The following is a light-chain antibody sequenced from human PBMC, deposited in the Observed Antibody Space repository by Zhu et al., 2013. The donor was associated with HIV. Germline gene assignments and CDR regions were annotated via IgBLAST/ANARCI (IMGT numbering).Light chain of an antibody. Sequence: QSVLTQPPSVSAAPGQMVTISCSGSTSNIGNNFVSWYQQLPGTAPKLLIYDTNKRPSGIPDRFSGSKSATSATLGIAGLQTGDEADYYCGTWDSSLSAVVFGGGTKLTVL. V-gene: IGLV1-51*01. CDR1: TSNIGNNF. J-gene: IGLJ2*01. CDR2: DTN. CDR3: GTWDSSLSAVV.